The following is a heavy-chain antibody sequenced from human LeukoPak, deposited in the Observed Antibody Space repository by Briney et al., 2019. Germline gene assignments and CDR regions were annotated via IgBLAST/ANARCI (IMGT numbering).Heavy chain of an antibody. J-gene: IGHJ5*02. V-gene: IGHV3-21*01. CDR2: ISSSSSYI. D-gene: IGHD6-13*01. CDR3: ARDQLDSSSWYFDWFDP. CDR1: GFTFSSYS. Sequence: GGSLILSCAASGFTFSSYSMNWVRQAPGKGLEWVSSISSSSSYIYYADSVKGRFTIPRDNAKNSLYLQMNSLRAEDTAVYYCARDQLDSSSWYFDWFDPWGQGTLVTVSS.